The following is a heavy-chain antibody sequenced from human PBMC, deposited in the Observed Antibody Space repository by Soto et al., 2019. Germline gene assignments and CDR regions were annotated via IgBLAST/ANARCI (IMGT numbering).Heavy chain of an antibody. D-gene: IGHD3-22*01. CDR3: ARPSASTFYNDRRDWYFDL. CDR2: LHAFGHT. J-gene: IGHJ2*01. Sequence: ASETLSLTCTVSDGSISGTYYWGWIRQPPGKGLEWLGSLHAFGHTQYNPSLKSRVTMSIDTSKNQVSLKLTSVTAADTAVYYCARPSASTFYNDRRDWYFDLWGRGTLVTVSS. CDR1: DGSISGTYY. V-gene: IGHV4-39*01.